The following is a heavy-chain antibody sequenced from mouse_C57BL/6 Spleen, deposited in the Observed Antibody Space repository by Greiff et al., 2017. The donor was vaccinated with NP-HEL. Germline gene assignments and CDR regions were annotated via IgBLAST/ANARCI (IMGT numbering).Heavy chain of an antibody. V-gene: IGHV5-17*01. CDR1: GFTFSDYG. CDR3: ARRKIYYGNHYYYAMDY. J-gene: IGHJ4*01. CDR2: ISSGSSTI. Sequence: EVQVVESGGGLVKPGGSLKLSCAASGFTFSDYGMHWVRQAPEKGLEWVAYISSGSSTIYYADTVKGRFTISRDNAKNTLFLQMTSLRSEDTAMYYCARRKIYYGNHYYYAMDYWGQGTSVTVSS. D-gene: IGHD2-1*01.